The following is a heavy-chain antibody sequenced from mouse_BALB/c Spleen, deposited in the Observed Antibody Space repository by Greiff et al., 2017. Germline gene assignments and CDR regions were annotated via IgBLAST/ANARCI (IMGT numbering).Heavy chain of an antibody. CDR3: AREDPNWAFDY. J-gene: IGHJ2*01. V-gene: IGHV1-54*01. Sequence: LVESGAELVRPGTSVKVSCKASGYAFTNYLIEWVKQRPGQGLEWIGVINPGSGGTNYNEKFKGKATLTADKSSSTAYMQLSSLTSDDSAVYFCAREDPNWAFDYWGQGTTLTVAS. CDR2: INPGSGGT. D-gene: IGHD4-1*02. CDR1: GYAFTNYL.